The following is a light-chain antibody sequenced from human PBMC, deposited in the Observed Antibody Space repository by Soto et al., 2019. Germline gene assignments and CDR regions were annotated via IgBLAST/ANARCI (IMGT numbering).Light chain of an antibody. CDR2: EAS. CDR3: QQYISYSLLT. CDR1: QSISSW. Sequence: DIQMTQSPSTLSSSVGDRVTITCRASQSISSWLAWYQQKPGKAPKLLIYEASNLESGVPSRFSGSGSGTEFTLTISSLQPDDFATYYCQQYISYSLLTFGGGTKVEIK. J-gene: IGKJ4*01. V-gene: IGKV1-5*03.